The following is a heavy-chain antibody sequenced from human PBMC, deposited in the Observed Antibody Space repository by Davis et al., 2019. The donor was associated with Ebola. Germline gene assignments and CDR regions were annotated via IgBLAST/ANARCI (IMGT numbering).Heavy chain of an antibody. CDR2: ISKSGTT. D-gene: IGHD6-13*01. CDR3: ARRGTSSWYAGWFDP. Sequence: SETLSLTCTVSGGSISSSPYYWGWIRQPPGKGLEWIGSISKSGTTYYSPSLRSRVTISVDTSKNQFSLRLSSVTAADTAMYYCARRGTSSWYAGWFDPWGQGTLVTVSS. J-gene: IGHJ5*02. CDR1: GGSISSSPYY. V-gene: IGHV4-39*01.